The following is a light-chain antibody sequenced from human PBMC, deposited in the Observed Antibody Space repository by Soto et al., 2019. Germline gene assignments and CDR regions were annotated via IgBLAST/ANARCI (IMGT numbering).Light chain of an antibody. J-gene: IGLJ1*01. CDR3: CSYAGSSTFYV. CDR2: EVS. CDR1: SSDVGSYNL. V-gene: IGLV2-23*02. Sequence: QSVLTQPPPVAGSPGQSIPISCTGTSSDVGSYNLVSWYQQHPGKAPKLMIYEVSKWPSGVSNRFSGSKSGNTASLTISGLQSEDEADYYCCSYAGSSTFYVFGTGTKVTVL.